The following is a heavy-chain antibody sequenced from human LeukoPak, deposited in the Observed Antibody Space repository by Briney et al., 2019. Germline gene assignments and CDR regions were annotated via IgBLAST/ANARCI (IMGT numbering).Heavy chain of an antibody. V-gene: IGHV1-18*01. CDR3: ARDVSHAFDI. J-gene: IGHJ3*02. CDR2: ISTYKGNT. D-gene: IGHD2-8*01. Sequence: ASAKVSCKASGYTFTKSGISWVRQAPGQGLEWMGWISTYKGNTNYAQKLQGRVTMTTDTSTSTAYMELKSLRSDDTAVYYCARDVSHAFDIWGQGTMVTVSS. CDR1: GYTFTKSG.